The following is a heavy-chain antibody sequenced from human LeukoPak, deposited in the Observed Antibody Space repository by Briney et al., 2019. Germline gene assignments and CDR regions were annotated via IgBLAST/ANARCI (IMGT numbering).Heavy chain of an antibody. V-gene: IGHV3-20*04. Sequence: GGSLRLSCAVSGFTFDEYGMSWVRQPPGKGLEWVSGINWNAASTGYADSVKGRITLSRDNDRITLYLKIDSLRVEDRAFYYCARGWWGDFDGWGQGTLVTVS. CDR1: GFTFDEYG. CDR3: ARGWWGDFDG. J-gene: IGHJ4*02. D-gene: IGHD2-15*01. CDR2: INWNAAST.